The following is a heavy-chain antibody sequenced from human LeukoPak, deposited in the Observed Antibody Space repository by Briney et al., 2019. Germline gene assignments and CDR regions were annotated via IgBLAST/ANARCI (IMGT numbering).Heavy chain of an antibody. CDR2: IWYDGSNK. CDR3: ARDVSGSLDY. V-gene: IGHV3-33*01. CDR1: GFTFSSYD. J-gene: IGHJ4*02. Sequence: GRSLRLSCAASGFTFSSYDRLWVRQAPGKGREGVADIWYDGSNKYYADSVKGRFTISRDNSKNTLYLQMNSLRAEDTAVYYCARDVSGSLDYWGQGTLVTVSS. D-gene: IGHD1-26*01.